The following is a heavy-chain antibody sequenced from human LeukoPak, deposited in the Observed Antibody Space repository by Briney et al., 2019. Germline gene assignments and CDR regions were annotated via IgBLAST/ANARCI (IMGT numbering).Heavy chain of an antibody. CDR1: GFTFSSYA. J-gene: IGHJ4*02. CDR3: ARAGGYYFDY. D-gene: IGHD1-14*01. CDR2: ISYDGSNK. Sequence: GGSLRLSCAASGFTFSSYAMHWVRQAPGKGLEWVAVISYDGSNKYYADSVKGRFTTSRDNSKNTLYLQMNSLRAEDTAVYYCARAGGYYFDYWGQGTLVTVSS. V-gene: IGHV3-30*04.